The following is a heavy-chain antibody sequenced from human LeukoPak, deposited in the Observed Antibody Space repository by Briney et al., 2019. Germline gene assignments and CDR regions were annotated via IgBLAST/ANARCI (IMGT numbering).Heavy chain of an antibody. CDR2: ISGSGDST. Sequence: PGVSLRHSCAASGFTFSSYTMRGVRQTPGKGLEWVSSISGSGDSTYYADSVKGRFTISRDNSQSTLYLEVNSLRADDTAVYYCTKDVVSNSKAFDYWGQGTLVTVFS. J-gene: IGHJ4*02. CDR3: TKDVVSNSKAFDY. CDR1: GFTFSSYT. D-gene: IGHD2-8*01. V-gene: IGHV3-23*01.